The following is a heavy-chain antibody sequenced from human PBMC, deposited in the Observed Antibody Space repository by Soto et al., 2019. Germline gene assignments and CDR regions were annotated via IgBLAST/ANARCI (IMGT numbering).Heavy chain of an antibody. V-gene: IGHV3-21*01. J-gene: IGHJ3*02. D-gene: IGHD1-26*01. Sequence: SLRLSCAASGFTFSSYSMNWVRQAPGKGLEWVSSISSSSSYIYYADSVKGRFTISRDNAKNSLYLQMNSLRAEDTAVYYCARGCIVGAISAFDIWGQGTMVTVSS. CDR2: ISSSSSYI. CDR3: ARGCIVGAISAFDI. CDR1: GFTFSSYS.